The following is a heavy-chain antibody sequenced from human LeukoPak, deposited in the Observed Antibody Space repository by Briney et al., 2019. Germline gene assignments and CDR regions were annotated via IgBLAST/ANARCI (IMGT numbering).Heavy chain of an antibody. J-gene: IGHJ4*02. CDR3: AKDPGGVGIQLWFPVLNYFDY. CDR2: ISGSGGST. CDR1: GFTFSSYA. D-gene: IGHD5-18*01. Sequence: GGSLRLSCAASGFTFSSYAMRWVRQAPGKGLEWVSAISGSGGSTYYADSVKGRFTISRDNSKNTLYLQMNSLRAEDTAVYYCAKDPGGVGIQLWFPVLNYFDYWGQGTLVTVSS. V-gene: IGHV3-23*01.